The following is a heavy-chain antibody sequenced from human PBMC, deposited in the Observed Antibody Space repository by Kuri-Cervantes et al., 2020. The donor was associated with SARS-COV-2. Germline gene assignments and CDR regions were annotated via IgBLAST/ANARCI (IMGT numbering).Heavy chain of an antibody. J-gene: IGHJ4*02. CDR2: VSGTGGSS. CDR1: GFTFSSFA. Sequence: GGSLRLSCAASGFTFSSFAMGWVRQAPGKGLEWVSTVSGTGGSSYYADSVKGRFTISRDNSKNTLYLQMNSLRAEDTAVYYCAKLDPYYDSRNDWGQGTLVTVSS. D-gene: IGHD3-22*01. CDR3: AKLDPYYDSRND. V-gene: IGHV3-23*01.